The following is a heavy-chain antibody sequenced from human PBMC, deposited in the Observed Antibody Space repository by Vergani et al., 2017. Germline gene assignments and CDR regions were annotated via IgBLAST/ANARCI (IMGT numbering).Heavy chain of an antibody. CDR3: YYDFWAGYESGDV. V-gene: IGHV3-23*01. CDR1: EFTFSNYA. J-gene: IGHJ6*04. Sequence: EVQLLESGGGLVQPGGSLRLTCAASEFTFSNYAMNWVRQAPGKGLEWVSGISGSGVSAYYIDSVKVRFTISRDNSKNMLFLQMNRLTIEDTAVYYGYYDFWAGYESGDVWGKGTTVTVSS. D-gene: IGHD3-3*01. CDR2: ISGSGVSA.